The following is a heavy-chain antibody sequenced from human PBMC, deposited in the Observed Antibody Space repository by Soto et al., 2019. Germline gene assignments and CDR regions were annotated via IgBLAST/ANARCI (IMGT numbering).Heavy chain of an antibody. CDR3: ARAARYCSGGSCYPSYYHYYMDV. CDR2: INPSGGST. Sequence: QVQLVQSGAEVKKPGASVKVSCKASGYTFTSYYMHWVRQAPGQGLEWMGIINPSGGSTSYAQKFQGRVTMTRDTSTSTVYMELSSLRSEDTAVYYCARAARYCSGGSCYPSYYHYYMDVWGKGTTVTVSS. V-gene: IGHV1-46*03. D-gene: IGHD2-15*01. CDR1: GYTFTSYY. J-gene: IGHJ6*03.